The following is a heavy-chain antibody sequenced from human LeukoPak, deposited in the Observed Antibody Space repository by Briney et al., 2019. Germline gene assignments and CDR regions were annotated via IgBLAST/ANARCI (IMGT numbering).Heavy chain of an antibody. Sequence: GRSLRLSCAASGFTFDDYAMHWVRQAPGKGLEWVSGISWNSGSIGYADSVKGRFTISRDNAKNSLYLQMNSLRAEDTALYYCAKGSDTAMVNWFDPWGQGTLVTVSS. CDR3: AKGSDTAMVNWFDP. D-gene: IGHD5-18*01. J-gene: IGHJ5*02. CDR2: ISWNSGSI. V-gene: IGHV3-9*01. CDR1: GFTFDDYA.